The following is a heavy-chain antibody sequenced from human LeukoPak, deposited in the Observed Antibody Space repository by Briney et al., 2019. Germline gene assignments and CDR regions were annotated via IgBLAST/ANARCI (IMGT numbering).Heavy chain of an antibody. D-gene: IGHD3-22*01. CDR1: GFTFTSYA. J-gene: IGHJ4*02. CDR3: AKADGDFYDSSRSFDH. CDR2: ISGSGGST. V-gene: IGHV3-23*01. Sequence: GGSLRLSCAASGFTFTSYAMSWVRQPPEKGLEWVSAISGSGGSTYYADSVRGRFTISRDNSKNTLYLQMNSLRAEDTAVYYCAKADGDFYDSSRSFDHWGQGTLVTVSS.